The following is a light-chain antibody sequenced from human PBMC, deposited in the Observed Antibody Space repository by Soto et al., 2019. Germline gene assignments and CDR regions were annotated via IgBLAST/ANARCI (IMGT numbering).Light chain of an antibody. CDR1: QSVSSNY. J-gene: IGKJ1*01. Sequence: EIVLTQSPGTLSLSPGERATLSCRASQSVSSNYLAWYQQRPGQAPRLLIYDASSRATGIPDRFSGSGSGTDFTLTINRLEPEDSAVYYCQRYQTSPRAFGQGTKVEIK. CDR2: DAS. CDR3: QRYQTSPRA. V-gene: IGKV3-20*01.